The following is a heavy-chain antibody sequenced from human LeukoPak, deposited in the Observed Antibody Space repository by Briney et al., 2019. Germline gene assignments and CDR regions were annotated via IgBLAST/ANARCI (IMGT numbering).Heavy chain of an antibody. V-gene: IGHV4-59*01. CDR2: FYYSGSD. Sequence: SETLFLTCTVSGASITSYYWNWVRQPPGKGLEWIGYFYYSGSDNYNPSLKSRITISVDTSKNQFSLKLSSVTAADTAVYYCVRGYCSGATCYHFDYWGQGTLVTVSS. J-gene: IGHJ4*02. CDR1: GASITSYY. D-gene: IGHD2-15*01. CDR3: VRGYCSGATCYHFDY.